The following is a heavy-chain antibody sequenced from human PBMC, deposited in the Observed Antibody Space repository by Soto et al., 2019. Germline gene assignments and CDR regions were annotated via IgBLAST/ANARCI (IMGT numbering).Heavy chain of an antibody. CDR2: IITFFGAA. CDR1: GGRFSTYA. D-gene: IGHD1-1*01. CDR3: ARGGKERFRGSGMDV. Sequence: QVQLVQSGAEVRKPGSSVRVSCKASGGRFSTYAFNWMRQAPGQGLEWLGGIITFFGAAMYAQKFQGGVTITADELTTTAYMELSGLRSEDTAVYYCARGGKERFRGSGMDVWGQGTTVTVSS. V-gene: IGHV1-69*01. J-gene: IGHJ6*02.